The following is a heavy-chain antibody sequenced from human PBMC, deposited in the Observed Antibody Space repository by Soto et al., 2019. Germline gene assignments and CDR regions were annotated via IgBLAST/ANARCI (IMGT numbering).Heavy chain of an antibody. Sequence: GGSLRLSCTASGFTFRSYAMHFVRQAPGEGLEWVAVLSGDGSYKYYADSMKGRFTISRDKSKNTLYLQMNTLSAEDTAVYYCARDAHDEPVFCLDYWGQGAMVTVSS. D-gene: IGHD1-1*01. CDR3: ARDAHDEPVFCLDY. J-gene: IGHJ4*02. CDR2: LSGDGSYK. V-gene: IGHV3-30*03. CDR1: GFTFRSYA.